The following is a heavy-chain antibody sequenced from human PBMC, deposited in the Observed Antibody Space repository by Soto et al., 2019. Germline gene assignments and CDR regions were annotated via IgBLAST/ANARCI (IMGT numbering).Heavy chain of an antibody. CDR1: GGTFTSYG. CDR3: ARDAGNFLDYIYYGMDV. V-gene: IGHV1-18*01. J-gene: IGHJ6*02. Sequence: QVQLVQSGAEVKKPGSSVKVSCKASGGTFTSYGISWVRQAPGQGLEWMGWISAYNGNTNYAQKLQGRVTMTTDTSTSTAYMELRSLRSDDTAVYYCARDAGNFLDYIYYGMDVWGQGTTVTVSS. D-gene: IGHD6-13*01. CDR2: ISAYNGNT.